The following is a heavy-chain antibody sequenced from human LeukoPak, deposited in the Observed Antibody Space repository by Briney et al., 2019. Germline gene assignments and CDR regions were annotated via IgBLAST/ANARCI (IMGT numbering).Heavy chain of an antibody. V-gene: IGHV3-23*01. CDR3: AKASRATCSGAFCYHFAS. CDR2: ISTSGGST. Sequence: PGGSLRLSCAASGFTFSSYAMSWVRQAPGKGLEWVSSISTSGGSTYYADSVKGRFTISRDNSKNTLHLQMNSLRAEDTAVYYCAKASRATCSGAFCYHFASWGPGTLVTVSS. CDR1: GFTFSSYA. J-gene: IGHJ4*02. D-gene: IGHD2-15*01.